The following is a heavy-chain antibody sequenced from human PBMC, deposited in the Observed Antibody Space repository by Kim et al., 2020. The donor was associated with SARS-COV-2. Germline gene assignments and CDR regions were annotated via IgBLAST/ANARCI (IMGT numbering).Heavy chain of an antibody. CDR2: ISGSGGST. CDR1: GFTFSSYA. CDR3: AKVSTWNYDVGVRGCFDY. D-gene: IGHD1-7*01. J-gene: IGHJ4*02. V-gene: IGHV3-23*01. Sequence: GGSLRLSCAASGFTFSSYAMSWVRQAPGKGLEWVSAISGSGGSTYYADSVKGRFTISRDNSKNTLYLQMNSLRAEDTAVYYCAKVSTWNYDVGVRGCFDYWGQGTLVTVSS.